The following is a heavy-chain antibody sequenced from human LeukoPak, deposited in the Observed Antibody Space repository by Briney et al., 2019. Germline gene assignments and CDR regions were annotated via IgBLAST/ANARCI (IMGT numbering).Heavy chain of an antibody. CDR2: LSWAVGGA. V-gene: IGHV3-43*01. Sequence: PGGSLRLSCAASGFTPDEYTMPWALQAAGQGTGSVCLLSWAVGGAYYAVSVKGRFNISRDNSKNSMYLQMNSLKNEDPALYYCAKDRYCGSTSCYGHYYYYGRDVWGQGTSVTVS. J-gene: IGHJ6*02. D-gene: IGHD2-2*01. CDR3: AKDRYCGSTSCYGHYYYYGRDV. CDR1: GFTPDEYT.